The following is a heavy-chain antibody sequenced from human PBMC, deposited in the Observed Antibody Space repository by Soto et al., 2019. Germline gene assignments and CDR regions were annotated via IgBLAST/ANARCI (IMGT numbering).Heavy chain of an antibody. CDR2: IGGGSGST. CDR3: ATRMYSTSWYYFVS. CDR1: GFTFTNYA. J-gene: IGHJ4*02. D-gene: IGHD6-13*01. V-gene: IGHV3-23*01. Sequence: EVQLLESGGGFVQPWGSLRLSCAASGFTFTNYALSWVRQAPGKGLEWVSTIGGGSGSTSYAASVKGRFSISRENSKNTLYLQMSSLRAEDTALYYCATRMYSTSWYYFVSWGQGTLVTVSS.